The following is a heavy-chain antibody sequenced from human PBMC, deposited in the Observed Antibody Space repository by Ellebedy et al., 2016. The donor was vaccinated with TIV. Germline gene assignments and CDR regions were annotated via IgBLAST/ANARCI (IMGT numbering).Heavy chain of an antibody. Sequence: SVKVSXXASGGTFSSYAISWVRQAPGQGLEWMGRIIPILGIANYAQKFQGRVTITADKSTSTAYMELSSLRSEDTAVYYCARGRGTTVTYWGQGTLVTVSS. D-gene: IGHD4-11*01. CDR1: GGTFSSYA. CDR3: ARGRGTTVTY. CDR2: IIPILGIA. J-gene: IGHJ4*02. V-gene: IGHV1-69*04.